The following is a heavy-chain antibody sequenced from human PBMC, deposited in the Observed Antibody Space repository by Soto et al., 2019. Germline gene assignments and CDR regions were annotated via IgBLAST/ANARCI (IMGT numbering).Heavy chain of an antibody. CDR2: IYSGGST. CDR3: ARDDKDLWSFDI. CDR1: GFTVSSNY. V-gene: IGHV3-66*02. D-gene: IGHD3-3*01. J-gene: IGHJ3*02. Sequence: GGSLRLSCAASGFTVSSNYMSWVRQAPGKGLEWVSVIYSGGSTYYADSVKGRFTISRDNSKNTLYLQMNSLRAEDTSVYYCARDDKDLWSFDIWGQGTMVTVSS.